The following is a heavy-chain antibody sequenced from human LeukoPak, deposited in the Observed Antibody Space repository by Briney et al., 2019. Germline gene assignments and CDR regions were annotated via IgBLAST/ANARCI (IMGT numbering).Heavy chain of an antibody. CDR3: AIHGVGRYCSRTSCYSHYYYGMDV. D-gene: IGHD2-2*01. J-gene: IGHJ6*02. CDR2: IYYNGST. V-gene: IGHV4-59*08. Sequence: SETLSLTCTVSGGSISSYYWSWIRQPPGKGLEWIGYIYYNGSTNYNPSLKSRVTISVDTSKNPFSLKLSSVTAADTAVYYCAIHGVGRYCSRTSCYSHYYYGMDVWGQGTTVTVSS. CDR1: GGSISSYY.